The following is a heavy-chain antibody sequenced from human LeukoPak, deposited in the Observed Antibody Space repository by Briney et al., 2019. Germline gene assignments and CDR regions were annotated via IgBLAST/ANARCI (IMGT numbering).Heavy chain of an antibody. CDR3: ARGGDDIVVATYHYYYGMDV. D-gene: IGHD2-15*01. Sequence: TGGSLRLSCAASGFTVSSNYMSWVRQAPGKGLEWVSVIYSGGSIYYADSVKGRFTISRDNSKNTLYIQMNSLRAEDTAVYYCARGGDDIVVATYHYYYGMDVWGQGTTVTVSS. CDR1: GFTVSSNY. V-gene: IGHV3-53*01. J-gene: IGHJ6*02. CDR2: IYSGGSI.